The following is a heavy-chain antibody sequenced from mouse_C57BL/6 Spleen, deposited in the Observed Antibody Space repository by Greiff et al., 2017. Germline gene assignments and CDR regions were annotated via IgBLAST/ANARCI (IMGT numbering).Heavy chain of an antibody. CDR1: GYSITSGYY. CDR2: ISYDGSN. D-gene: IGHD4-1*01. Sequence: EVQLVESGPGLVKPSQSLSLTCSVTGYSITSGYYWNWIRQFPGNKLEWMGYISYDGSNNYNPSLKNRISITRDTSKNQFFLKLNSGTTEDTATYYCARVPGKNYFDYWGQGTTLTVSS. CDR3: ARVPGKNYFDY. V-gene: IGHV3-6*01. J-gene: IGHJ2*01.